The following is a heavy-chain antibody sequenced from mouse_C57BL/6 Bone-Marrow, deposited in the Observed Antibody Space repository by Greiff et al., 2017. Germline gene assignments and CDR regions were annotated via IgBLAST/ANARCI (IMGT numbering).Heavy chain of an antibody. CDR2: IYPGDGDT. CDR3: ARKLRDFDY. CDR1: GYAFSSSW. J-gene: IGHJ2*01. D-gene: IGHD1-1*01. Sequence: QVQLQQSGPELVKPGASVKISCKASGYAFSSSWMNWVKQRPGKGLEWIGRIYPGDGDTNYNGKFKGKATLTADKSSSTAYMQLSSLTSEDSAVYFCARKLRDFDYWGQGTTLTVSS. V-gene: IGHV1-82*01.